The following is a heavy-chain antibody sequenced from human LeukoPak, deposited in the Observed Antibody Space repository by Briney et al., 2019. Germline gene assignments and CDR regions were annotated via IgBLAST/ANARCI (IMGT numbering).Heavy chain of an antibody. J-gene: IGHJ4*02. Sequence: SETLSLTCTVSGGSIRSYYWSWIRQPPGKGLEWIGYMYYRGNTNYNPSLKSRVTISVDTSKNQSSLKLSSVTAADTAVYYCARDAEDNYFDYWGQGTLVTVSS. D-gene: IGHD2-15*01. CDR1: GGSIRSYY. CDR3: ARDAEDNYFDY. V-gene: IGHV4-59*01. CDR2: MYYRGNT.